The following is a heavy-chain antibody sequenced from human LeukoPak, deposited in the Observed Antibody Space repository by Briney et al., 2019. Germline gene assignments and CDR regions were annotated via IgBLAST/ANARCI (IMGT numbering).Heavy chain of an antibody. J-gene: IGHJ4*02. Sequence: GESLKISCQGSGSSFTSYWIGWVRQMPGKGLEWMGIIYPGDSDTRYSPSFQGQVTISADRSISTAYLQWRSLKASDTAMYYCARLRPMGPSSYWGQGTLVTVSS. V-gene: IGHV5-51*01. CDR3: ARLRPMGPSSY. CDR2: IYPGDSDT. D-gene: IGHD6-13*01. CDR1: GSSFTSYW.